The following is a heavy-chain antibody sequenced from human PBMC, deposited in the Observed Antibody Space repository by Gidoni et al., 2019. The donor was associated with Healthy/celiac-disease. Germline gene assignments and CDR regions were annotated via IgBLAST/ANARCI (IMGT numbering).Heavy chain of an antibody. CDR1: GYSFTSYW. V-gene: IGHV5-51*01. J-gene: IGHJ6*02. CDR3: ARHRSIAARPDYYYYYGMDV. Sequence: EVQLVQSGAEVKKPGESLKISCKGSGYSFTSYWIGWVRQMPGKGLEWMGIIYPGDSDTRYSPSFQGQVTISADKSISTAYLQWSSLKASDTAMYYCARHRSIAARPDYYYYYGMDVWGQGTTVTVSS. CDR2: IYPGDSDT. D-gene: IGHD6-6*01.